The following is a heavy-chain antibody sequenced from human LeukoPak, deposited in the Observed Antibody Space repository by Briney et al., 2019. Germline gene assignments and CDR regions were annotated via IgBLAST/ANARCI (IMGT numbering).Heavy chain of an antibody. V-gene: IGHV4-59*01. CDR3: ASGSAVAAAGDY. CDR1: GGSISSNY. J-gene: IGHJ4*02. Sequence: SETLSLTCTVSGGSISSNYWNWIRQPPGKGLEWIGYIYYSGSTNYNPSLKSRVTISVDTSKNQFSLRLRSVTAADTVVYYCASGSAVAAAGDYWGQGTLVTVSS. CDR2: IYYSGST. D-gene: IGHD6-13*01.